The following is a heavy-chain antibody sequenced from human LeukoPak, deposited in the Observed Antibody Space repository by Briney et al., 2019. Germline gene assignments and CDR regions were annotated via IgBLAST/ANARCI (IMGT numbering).Heavy chain of an antibody. J-gene: IGHJ4*02. CDR3: ARITMVRGVDY. CDR1: GYTFTSYA. Sequence: AAVKVSCKASGYTFTSYAMHWVRQAPGQRLEWMGWINAGNGNTKYSQKFQGRVTITRDTSASTAYMELSSLRSEDTAVYYCARITMVRGVDYWGQGTLVTVSS. D-gene: IGHD3-10*01. CDR2: INAGNGNT. V-gene: IGHV1-3*01.